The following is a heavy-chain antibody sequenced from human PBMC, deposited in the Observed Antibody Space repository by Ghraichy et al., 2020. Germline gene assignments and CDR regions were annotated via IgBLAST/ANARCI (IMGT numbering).Heavy chain of an antibody. CDR2: ISSSSSSTI. J-gene: IGHJ4*02. D-gene: IGHD6-6*01. CDR3: ARAGGYSSSSFYFDY. Sequence: GGSLRLSCAASGFTFSSYSMNWVRQAPGKGLEWVSYISSSSSSTIYYADSVKGRFTISRDNAKNSLYLQMNSLRDEDTAVYYCARAGGYSSSSFYFDYWGQGTLVTVSS. V-gene: IGHV3-48*02. CDR1: GFTFSSYS.